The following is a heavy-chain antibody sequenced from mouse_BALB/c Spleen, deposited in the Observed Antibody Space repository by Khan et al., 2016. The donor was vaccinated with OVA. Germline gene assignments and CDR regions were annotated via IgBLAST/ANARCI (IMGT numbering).Heavy chain of an antibody. CDR3: ARRYYYGHWYFDV. J-gene: IGHJ1*01. CDR1: GYSITSDYA. D-gene: IGHD1-1*01. V-gene: IGHV3-2*02. CDR2: ISYSGSA. Sequence: EVQLQESGPGLVKPSQSLSLTCTVTGYSITSDYAWNWIRQFPGNKLEWMGYISYSGSANYNPSFKSRISITRDPSENQFFLQLNSVTTEDSATYYCARRYYYGHWYFDVWGAGTTVTVSS.